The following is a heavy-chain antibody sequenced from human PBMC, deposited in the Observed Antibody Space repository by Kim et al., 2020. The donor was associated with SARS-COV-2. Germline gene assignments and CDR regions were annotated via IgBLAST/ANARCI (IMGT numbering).Heavy chain of an antibody. CDR1: GGSFSGYY. D-gene: IGHD3-10*01. CDR2: INHSGST. Sequence: SETLSLTCAVYGGSFSGYYWSWIRQPPGKGLEWIGEINHSGSTNYNPSLKSRVTISVDTSKNQFSLKLSSETAADTAVYYCARYQGVLLWFRELLPPYF. V-gene: IGHV4-34*01. CDR3: ARYQGVLLWFRELLPPYF. J-gene: IGHJ4*01.